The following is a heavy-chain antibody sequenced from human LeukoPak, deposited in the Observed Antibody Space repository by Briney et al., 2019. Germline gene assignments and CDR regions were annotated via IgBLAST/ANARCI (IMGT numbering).Heavy chain of an antibody. CDR3: TTGFWSGYLFDY. CDR2: IRYDGSNK. D-gene: IGHD3-3*01. Sequence: GGSLRLSCAASGFTFSSYGMHWVRQAPGKGLEWVAFIRYDGSNKYYADSVKGRFTISRDNSKNTLYLQMNSLRAEDTAVYYCTTGFWSGYLFDYWGQGTLVTVSS. J-gene: IGHJ4*02. V-gene: IGHV3-30*02. CDR1: GFTFSSYG.